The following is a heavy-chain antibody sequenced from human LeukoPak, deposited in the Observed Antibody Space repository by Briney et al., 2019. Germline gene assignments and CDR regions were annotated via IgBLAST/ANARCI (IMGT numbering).Heavy chain of an antibody. D-gene: IGHD6-19*01. V-gene: IGHV4-61*02. CDR3: ARGGGWYMNDAFDI. J-gene: IGHJ3*02. CDR2: IYTSGST. Sequence: SETLSLTCTVSGGSISSGSYYWRWIRQPAGKGLKWIGRIYTSGSTNYNPSLKSRVTISVDTSKNQFSLKLSSVTAADTAVYYCARGGGWYMNDAFDIWGQGTMVTVSS. CDR1: GGSISSGSYY.